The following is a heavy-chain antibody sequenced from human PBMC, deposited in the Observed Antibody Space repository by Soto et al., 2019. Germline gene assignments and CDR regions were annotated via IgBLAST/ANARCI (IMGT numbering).Heavy chain of an antibody. Sequence: GGSLRLSCAASGVTGISNYMTRVRQATGKGLEWVSLVYADSSSYYADSVKGRFSISRDNSKNTVSLQMNSLRVEDTAVYFCARVLRSGISGYAFDIWGQGTMVTVS. J-gene: IGHJ3*02. D-gene: IGHD1-26*01. V-gene: IGHV3-66*01. CDR1: GVTGISNY. CDR3: ARVLRSGISGYAFDI. CDR2: VYADSSS.